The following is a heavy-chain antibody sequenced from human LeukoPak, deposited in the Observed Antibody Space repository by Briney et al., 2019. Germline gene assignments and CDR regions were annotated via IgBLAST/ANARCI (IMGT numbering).Heavy chain of an antibody. J-gene: IGHJ4*02. CDR2: IYYSGST. CDR3: ARDRTRYSSGWGFDY. CDR1: GGSISSYY. Sequence: PSETLSLTCTVSGGSISSYYWSWIRQPLGKGLEWIGYIYYSGSTNYNPSLKSRVTISVDTSKNQFSLKLSSVTAADTAVYYCARDRTRYSSGWGFDYWGQGTLVTVSS. V-gene: IGHV4-59*01. D-gene: IGHD6-19*01.